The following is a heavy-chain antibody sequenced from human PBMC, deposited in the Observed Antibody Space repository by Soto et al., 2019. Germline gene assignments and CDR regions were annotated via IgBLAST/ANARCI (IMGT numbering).Heavy chain of an antibody. CDR2: TGATGRTT. Sequence: GGSLRLSCAASGFTFNIYAMTWVRQAPGKGLEWVSTTGATGRTTYYSDAVKGRFTVSRDNSKNTLDLQMSNLRAEDTAVYYYATVHNTSRSFHYWGQGTLVTVSS. CDR1: GFTFNIYA. J-gene: IGHJ4*02. V-gene: IGHV3-23*01. CDR3: ATVHNTSRSFHY. D-gene: IGHD1-20*01.